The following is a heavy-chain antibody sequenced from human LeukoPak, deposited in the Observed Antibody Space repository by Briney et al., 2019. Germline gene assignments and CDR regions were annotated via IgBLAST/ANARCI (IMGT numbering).Heavy chain of an antibody. CDR2: IYHSGST. D-gene: IGHD3-3*01. CDR3: ARGKWSGFISPHYFDY. CDR1: GGSISSGGYY. J-gene: IGHJ4*02. V-gene: IGHV4-30-2*01. Sequence: SQTLSLTCTVSGGSISSGGYYWSWIRQPPGKGLEWIGYIYHSGSTYYNPSLKSRVTISVDRSKNQFSLKLSSVTAADTAVYYCARGKWSGFISPHYFDYWGQGTLVTVSS.